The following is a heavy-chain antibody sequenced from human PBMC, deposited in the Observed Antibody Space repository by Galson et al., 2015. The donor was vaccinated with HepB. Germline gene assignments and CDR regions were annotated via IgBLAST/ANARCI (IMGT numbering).Heavy chain of an antibody. Sequence: SLRLSCAASGFTFSSYGMHWVRQAPGKGLEWVAVISYDGSNKYYADSVKGRFTISRDNSKNTLYLQMNSLRAEDTAVYYCAKDSLPRIQLLLRWFGLGWFDPWGQGTLVTVSS. D-gene: IGHD2-15*01. J-gene: IGHJ5*02. CDR3: AKDSLPRIQLLLRWFGLGWFDP. CDR1: GFTFSSYG. CDR2: ISYDGSNK. V-gene: IGHV3-30*18.